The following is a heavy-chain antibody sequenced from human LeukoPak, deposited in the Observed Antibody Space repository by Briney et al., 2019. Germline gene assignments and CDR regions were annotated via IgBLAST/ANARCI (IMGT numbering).Heavy chain of an antibody. J-gene: IGHJ4*02. CDR3: ARGSDILTSPLWY. D-gene: IGHD3-9*01. CDR2: ISRSSTTM. Sequence: GGSLRLSCAASDFAFSNYNMNWVRQTPGKGLEWVSCISRSSTTMYYADSVKGRFTISRDNAKNSLYLQMNSLRAEDTAVYYCARGSDILTSPLWYWGQGTLVTVSS. CDR1: DFAFSNYN. V-gene: IGHV3-48*01.